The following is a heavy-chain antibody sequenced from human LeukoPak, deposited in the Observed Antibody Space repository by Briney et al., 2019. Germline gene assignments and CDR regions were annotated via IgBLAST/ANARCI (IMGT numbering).Heavy chain of an antibody. J-gene: IGHJ3*02. CDR2: INAGNGNT. CDR1: GYTFTSYA. D-gene: IGHD2-15*01. V-gene: IGHV1-3*01. Sequence: ASVKVSCKASGYTFTSYAMHWVRQAPGQRLEWRGWINAGNGNTKYSQKFQGRVTITRDTSASTAYMELSSLRSEDTAVYYCARGVAYCSGGSCYSDYAFDIWGQGTMVTVSS. CDR3: ARGVAYCSGGSCYSDYAFDI.